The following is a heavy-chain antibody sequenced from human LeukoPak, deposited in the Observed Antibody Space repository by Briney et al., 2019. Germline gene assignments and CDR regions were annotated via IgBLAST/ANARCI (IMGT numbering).Heavy chain of an antibody. CDR1: GGTFSSYA. CDR3: ARDGGTMVRGVTSSPGRYYYYYMDV. CDR2: IIPIFGTA. J-gene: IGHJ6*03. Sequence: SVKVSCKASGGTFSSYAISWVRQAPGQGLEWVGGIIPIFGTANYAQKFQGRVTNTADESTSTAYMELSSLRSEDTAVYYCARDGGTMVRGVTSSPGRYYYYYMDVWGKGTTVTVSS. V-gene: IGHV1-69*13. D-gene: IGHD3-10*01.